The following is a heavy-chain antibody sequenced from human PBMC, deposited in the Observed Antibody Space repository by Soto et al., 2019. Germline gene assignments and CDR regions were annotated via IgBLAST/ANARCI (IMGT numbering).Heavy chain of an antibody. CDR1: GGTFSSFG. CDR2: IIPVFGRP. V-gene: IGHV1-69*13. J-gene: IGHJ1*01. CDR3: AREASGYDF. D-gene: IGHD5-12*01. Sequence: PGPPVKVSCKASGGTFSSFGISWVRQAPGQGLEWMGGIIPVFGRPNYAQRFRGRLTITADESTNTSYMELIDLTSEDTAVYYCAREASGYDFWGQGTQVTVSS.